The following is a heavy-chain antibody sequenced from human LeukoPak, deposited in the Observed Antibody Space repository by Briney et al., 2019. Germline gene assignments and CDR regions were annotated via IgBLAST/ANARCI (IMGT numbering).Heavy chain of an antibody. CDR1: GGTFSSYA. Sequence: SVKVSCKASGGTFSSYAISWVRQAPGQGLEWMGGIIPIFGTANYAQKFQGRVTITADESTSTAYMELSSLRSEDTAVYYCTRDLRGACSGNSCPSGDYWGQGTLVTVSS. CDR3: TRDLRGACSGNSCPSGDY. CDR2: IIPIFGTA. V-gene: IGHV1-69*13. D-gene: IGHD2-15*01. J-gene: IGHJ4*02.